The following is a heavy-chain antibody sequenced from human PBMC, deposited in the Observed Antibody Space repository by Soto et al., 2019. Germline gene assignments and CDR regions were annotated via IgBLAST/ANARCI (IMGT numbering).Heavy chain of an antibody. J-gene: IGHJ5*02. CDR3: ARDRGPSSGYYPYWFDP. D-gene: IGHD3-22*01. CDR1: GGTFSSYA. CDR2: IIPIFGTA. V-gene: IGHV1-69*12. Sequence: QVQLVQSGAEVKKPGSSVKVSCKASGGTFSSYAITWVRQAPGQGLEWMGGIIPIFGTANYAQKSQGRVTITADESTSPAYMELSSLRSEDTALYYCARDRGPSSGYYPYWFDPWGQGTLVTVSS.